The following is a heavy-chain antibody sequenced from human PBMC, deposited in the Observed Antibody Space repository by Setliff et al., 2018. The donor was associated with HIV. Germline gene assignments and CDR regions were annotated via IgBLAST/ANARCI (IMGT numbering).Heavy chain of an antibody. CDR3: ARGSCSGCYLSDY. J-gene: IGHJ4*02. V-gene: IGHV1-3*01. D-gene: IGHD6-19*01. CDR2: INAGDDNT. Sequence: ASVKVSCKAFGYTFSTNAIHWVRQAPGQRLEWMGYINAGDDNTRYSEKFQGGVTITRDTSANAAYMELSSLRSEDTAVYYCARGSCSGCYLSDYWGLGTLVTVSS. CDR1: GYTFSTNA.